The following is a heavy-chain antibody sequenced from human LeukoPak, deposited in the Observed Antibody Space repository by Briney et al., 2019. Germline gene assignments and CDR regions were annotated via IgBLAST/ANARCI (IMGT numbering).Heavy chain of an antibody. CDR1: GSSFTTYW. J-gene: IGHJ4*02. D-gene: IGHD3-22*01. CDR2: IYPGDSDT. CDR3: ARLGGYNYDFDY. Sequence: GESLQISCQGSGSSFTTYWIGGVRQMPGKGLELTGIIYPGDSDTRYSPSFQGQVTISADKSISTAYLQWSSLKASDTAMYYCARLGGYNYDFDYWGQGTLVTVSS. V-gene: IGHV5-51*01.